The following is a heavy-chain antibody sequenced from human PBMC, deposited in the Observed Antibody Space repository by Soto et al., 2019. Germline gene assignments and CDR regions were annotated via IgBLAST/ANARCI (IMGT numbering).Heavy chain of an antibody. V-gene: IGHV4-39*01. Sequence: LSLTCTVSGGSISSSSYYWGWIRQPPGKGLEWIGSIYYSGSTYYNPSLKSRVTISVDTSKNQFSLKLSSVTAADTAVYYCARRVPPSVYGDYRFDYWGQGTLVTVSS. CDR1: GGSISSSSYY. CDR2: IYYSGST. J-gene: IGHJ4*02. CDR3: ARRVPPSVYGDYRFDY. D-gene: IGHD4-17*01.